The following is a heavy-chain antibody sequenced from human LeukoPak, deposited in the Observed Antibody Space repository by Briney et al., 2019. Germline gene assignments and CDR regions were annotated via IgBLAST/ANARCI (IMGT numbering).Heavy chain of an antibody. CDR3: ARAPKRYCSGGSCYLGDYFDY. CDR2: INAGNGNT. Sequence: GASVKVSCKASGYTFTSYAMHWVRQAPGQRLEWMGWINAGNGNTKYSQKFQGRVTITRDTSASTAYMELSSLRSEDTAVYYCARAPKRYCSGGSCYLGDYFDYWGQGTLVTVSS. CDR1: GYTFTSYA. J-gene: IGHJ4*02. D-gene: IGHD2-15*01. V-gene: IGHV1-3*01.